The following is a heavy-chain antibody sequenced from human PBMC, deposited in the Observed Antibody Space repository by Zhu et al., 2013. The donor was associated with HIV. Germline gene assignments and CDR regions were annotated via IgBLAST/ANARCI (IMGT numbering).Heavy chain of an antibody. CDR2: INPNSGGT. Sequence: QVQLVQSGAEVKKPGASVKVSCKASGYTFTDYYMHWVRQAPGQGLEWMGWINPNSGGTNYAQKFQGRVTMTRDTSISTAYMELSRLRSDDTAVYYCARDHGIAAPHNWFDPWGQGTLVTVSS. V-gene: IGHV1-2*02. CDR1: GYTFTDYY. J-gene: IGHJ5*02. D-gene: IGHD6-6*01. CDR3: ARDHGIAAPHNWFDP.